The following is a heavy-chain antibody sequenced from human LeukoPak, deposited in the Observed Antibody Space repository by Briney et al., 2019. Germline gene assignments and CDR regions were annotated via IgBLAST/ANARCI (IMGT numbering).Heavy chain of an antibody. V-gene: IGHV3-23*01. CDR3: AKHQNQQWLVPYYYYYGMDV. Sequence: GGSLRLSCAASGCTFSSYAMSWVRQAPGKGLEWVSAISGSGGSTYYADSVKGRFTISRDNSKNTLYLQMNSLRAEDTAVYYCAKHQNQQWLVPYYYYYGMDVWGQGTTVTVSS. J-gene: IGHJ6*02. CDR2: ISGSGGST. D-gene: IGHD6-19*01. CDR1: GCTFSSYA.